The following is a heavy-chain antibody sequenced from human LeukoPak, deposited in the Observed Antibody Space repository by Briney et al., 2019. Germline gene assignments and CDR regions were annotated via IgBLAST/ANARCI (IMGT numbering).Heavy chain of an antibody. CDR1: GFTFSSFW. CDR2: IKEDGSEK. CDR3: ARDTPYYYDSSGYDY. Sequence: PGGSLRLSCAASGFTFSSFWMTWVRQAPGKGLEWVANIKEDGSEKYYLDSVKGRFTISRDNAKNSLYLQMNSLRAEDTAVYYCARDTPYYYDSSGYDYWGQGTLVTVSS. J-gene: IGHJ4*02. D-gene: IGHD3-22*01. V-gene: IGHV3-7*01.